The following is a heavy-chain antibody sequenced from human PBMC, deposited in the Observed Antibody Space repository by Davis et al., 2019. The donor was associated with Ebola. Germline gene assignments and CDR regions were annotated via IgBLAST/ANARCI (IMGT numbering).Heavy chain of an antibody. J-gene: IGHJ4*02. V-gene: IGHV3-30*03. CDR1: DFSFTNYG. CDR2: ISFDGSKK. D-gene: IGHD3-16*02. Sequence: GESLKISCAASDFSFTNYGMHWVRQAPGKGLEWVAVISFDGSKKYYAESVKGRFTISRDNSKNTLYLQMSSLRAEDTAVYYCARVNYDYVWGSYRSYFDYWGQGTLVTVSS. CDR3: ARVNYDYVWGSYRSYFDY.